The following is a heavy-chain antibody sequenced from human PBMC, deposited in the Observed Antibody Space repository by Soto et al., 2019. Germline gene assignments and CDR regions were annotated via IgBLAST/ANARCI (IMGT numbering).Heavy chain of an antibody. D-gene: IGHD6-19*01. Sequence: VQLVESGGGVVQPGRSLRLSCAASGFTFSDYAMHWVRQAPGKGLEWVAVVSHDGRNTHYADSVKGRFTISRDSSKNPVSLERTSLRAEDTAVYYCAKGGRQWLVTSDFNYWGQGALVTVYS. CDR1: GFTFSDYA. J-gene: IGHJ4*02. V-gene: IGHV3-30*18. CDR3: AKGGRQWLVTSDFNY. CDR2: VSHDGRNT.